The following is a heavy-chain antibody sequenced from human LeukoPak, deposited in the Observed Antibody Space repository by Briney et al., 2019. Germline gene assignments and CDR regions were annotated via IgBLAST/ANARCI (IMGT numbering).Heavy chain of an antibody. CDR2: INHSGST. V-gene: IGHV4-34*01. Sequence: PSETLSLTCAVYGGSFSGYYWSWIRQPPGKGLEWIGEINHSGSTNYNPSLKSRVTISVDTSKNQFSLKLSSVTAADTAVYYCARQGLGYCSGGSCYLVPSVFDYWGQGTLVTVSS. D-gene: IGHD2-15*01. J-gene: IGHJ4*02. CDR3: ARQGLGYCSGGSCYLVPSVFDY. CDR1: GGSFSGYY.